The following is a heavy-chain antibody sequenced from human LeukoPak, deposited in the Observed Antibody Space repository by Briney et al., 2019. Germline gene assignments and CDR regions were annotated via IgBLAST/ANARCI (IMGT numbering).Heavy chain of an antibody. Sequence: PGGSLRLSCAASGFTFSSYSMNWVRQAPGKGLEWVSSISSSSSYIYYADSVKGRFTISRDNAKNSLYLQMNSLRAEDTAVYYCASLQLPQGGYSYGSDDYWGQGTLVTVSS. V-gene: IGHV3-21*01. J-gene: IGHJ4*02. CDR2: ISSSSSYI. CDR3: ASLQLPQGGYSYGSDDY. D-gene: IGHD5-18*01. CDR1: GFTFSSYS.